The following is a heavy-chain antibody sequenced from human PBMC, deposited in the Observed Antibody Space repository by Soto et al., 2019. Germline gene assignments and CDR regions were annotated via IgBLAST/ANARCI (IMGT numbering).Heavy chain of an antibody. CDR1: GDSISGSS. D-gene: IGHD6-19*01. J-gene: IGHJ5*02. Sequence: SETLSLTCTVSGDSISGSSWSWIRQPPGKGLEWIAYMYFSGSTNYNPSLKSRVTISVDTSKNQFSLKLSSVTAADTAVYYCARGSGWYFPWGQGTLVTVSS. CDR3: ARGSGWYFP. V-gene: IGHV4-59*01. CDR2: MYFSGST.